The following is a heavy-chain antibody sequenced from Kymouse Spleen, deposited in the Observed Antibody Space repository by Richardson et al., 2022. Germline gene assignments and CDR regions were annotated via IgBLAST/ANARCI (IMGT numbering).Heavy chain of an antibody. J-gene: IGHJ6*02. CDR3: ARDPQLERRHYYYYGMDV. D-gene: IGHD1-1*01. Sequence: EVQLVESGGGLVQPGGSLRLSCAASGFTFSSYWMSWVRQAPGKGLEWVANIKQDGSEKYYVDSVKGRFTISRDNAKNSLYLQMNSLRAEDTAVYYCARDPQLERRHYYYYGMDVWGQGTTVTVSS. V-gene: IGHV3-7*01. CDR1: GFTFSSYW. CDR2: IKQDGSEK.